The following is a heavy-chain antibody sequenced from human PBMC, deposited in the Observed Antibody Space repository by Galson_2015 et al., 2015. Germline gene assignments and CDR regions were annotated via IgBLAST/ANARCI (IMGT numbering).Heavy chain of an antibody. CDR1: GGSISSYY. Sequence: KPSETLSLTCTVSGGSISSYYWSWIRQPPGKGLEWIGYIYYSGSTNYNPSLKSRVTISVDTSKNQFSLKLSSVTAADTAVYYCASGDEVVTADYVLDISGQGTMVTVSS. J-gene: IGHJ3*02. V-gene: IGHV4-59*01. CDR2: IYYSGST. CDR3: ASGDEVVTADYVLDI. D-gene: IGHD2-21*02.